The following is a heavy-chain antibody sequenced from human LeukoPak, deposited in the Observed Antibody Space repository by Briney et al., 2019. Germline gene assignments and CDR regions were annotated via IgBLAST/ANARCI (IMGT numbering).Heavy chain of an antibody. CDR1: GYTFTNYG. CDR3: ARWGDEAY. V-gene: IGHV1-18*01. Sequence: ASVKVSCKGSGYTFTNYGASWVRQAPGQGLEWMGWISAYNGNTNYAQKFKDRVALSTDSSTSTAYMELRSLTSDDTAVYYCARWGDEAYWGQGTLVIVSS. CDR2: ISAYNGNT. J-gene: IGHJ4*02. D-gene: IGHD3-10*01.